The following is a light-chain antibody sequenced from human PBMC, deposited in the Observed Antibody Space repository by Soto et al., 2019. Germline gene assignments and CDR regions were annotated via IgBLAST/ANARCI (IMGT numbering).Light chain of an antibody. V-gene: IGLV2-14*01. CDR1: SSDVGGYNY. J-gene: IGLJ1*01. Sequence: QSVLAQPASVSGSPGQSITISCTGTSSDVGGYNYVSWYQQHPGKAPKLMIYEVNKRPSEVSNPFSGSKSGNTPSLTISGLRPEDEADYYCNSYTSRCTLVLGTGTKAAVL. CDR2: EVN. CDR3: NSYTSRCTLV.